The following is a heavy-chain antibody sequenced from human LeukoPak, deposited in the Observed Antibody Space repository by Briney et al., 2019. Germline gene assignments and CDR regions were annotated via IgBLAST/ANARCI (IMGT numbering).Heavy chain of an antibody. V-gene: IGHV3-30-3*01. CDR3: ASSSSEVY. D-gene: IGHD6-13*01. J-gene: IGHJ4*02. CDR2: ISYDGSNK. CDR1: GFTFSSYA. Sequence: PGGSLRLSCAASGFTFSSYAMHWVRQAPGKGLEWVAVISYDGSNKYYADSVKGRFTISRDNSKNTLYLQMNSLRAEDTAVYYCASSSSEVYWGQGTLVTVSS.